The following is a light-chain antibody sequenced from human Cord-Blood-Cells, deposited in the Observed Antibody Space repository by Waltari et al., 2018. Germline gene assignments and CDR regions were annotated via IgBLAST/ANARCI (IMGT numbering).Light chain of an antibody. CDR1: SSTVGGYNY. V-gene: IGLV2-14*01. Sequence: QSALTQPASVSGSPGPSTPFPCPDPSSTVGGYNYASWYQQHPGKAPKLMIYDVSNRPSGVSNRFSGSKSGNTASLTISGLQAEDEADYYCSSYTSSSTVVFGGGTKLTVL. J-gene: IGLJ2*01. CDR3: SSYTSSSTVV. CDR2: DVS.